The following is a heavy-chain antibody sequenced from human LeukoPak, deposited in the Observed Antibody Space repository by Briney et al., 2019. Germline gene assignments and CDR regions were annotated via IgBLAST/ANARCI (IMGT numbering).Heavy chain of an antibody. CDR1: GGTFSSYA. Sequence: SVKVSSKASGGTFSSYAISWVRQAPGQGLEWMGRIIPIFGTANYAQKFQGRVTITTDESTSTAYMELSSLRSEDTAVYYCARSEDSSSQQYDYWGQGTLVTVSS. CDR2: IIPIFGTA. J-gene: IGHJ4*02. CDR3: ARSEDSSSQQYDY. D-gene: IGHD6-6*01. V-gene: IGHV1-69*05.